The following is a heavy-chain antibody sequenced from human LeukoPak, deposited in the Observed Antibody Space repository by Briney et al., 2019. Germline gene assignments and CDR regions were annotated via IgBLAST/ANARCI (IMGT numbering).Heavy chain of an antibody. J-gene: IGHJ4*02. Sequence: PGGSLRLSCAASGFTFSNAWMSWVRQAPGKGLEWVGRIKSKTDGGTTDYAAPVKGRFTISRDDSKNTLYLQVNSLKTEDTAVYYCTTFRYYYDSSGSDYWGQGTLVTVSS. D-gene: IGHD3-22*01. CDR3: TTFRYYYDSSGSDY. CDR2: IKSKTDGGTT. CDR1: GFTFSNAW. V-gene: IGHV3-15*01.